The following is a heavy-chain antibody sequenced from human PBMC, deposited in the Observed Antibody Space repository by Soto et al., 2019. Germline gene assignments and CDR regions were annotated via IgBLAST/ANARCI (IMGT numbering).Heavy chain of an antibody. CDR1: GGSVSSGSYY. D-gene: IGHD6-19*01. Sequence: QVQLQESGPGLVKPSETLSLTCTVSGGSVSSGSYYWGWIRQPPGKGLEWIGYIYHSGSTNYNPSLKSRVTISVDTSKIQLALSLTSVTAADTAVDFCARLSAAVVDPWGQGTIVTVAS. V-gene: IGHV4-61*01. CDR2: IYHSGST. CDR3: ARLSAAVVDP. J-gene: IGHJ5*02.